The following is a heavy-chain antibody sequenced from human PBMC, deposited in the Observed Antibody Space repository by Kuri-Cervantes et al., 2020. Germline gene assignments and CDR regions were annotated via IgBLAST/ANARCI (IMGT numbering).Heavy chain of an antibody. D-gene: IGHD5-18*01. V-gene: IGHV3-23*01. CDR1: GFTFSSYA. J-gene: IGHJ6*02. Sequence: GGSLRLSCAASGFTFSSYAMSWVRQAPGKGLEWVSAISGSGGSTHYADSVKGRFTISRDNSKNTLYLQMNSLRAEDTAVYYCARDLGLVDTAWMDVWGQGTTVTVSS. CDR2: ISGSGGST. CDR3: ARDLGLVDTAWMDV.